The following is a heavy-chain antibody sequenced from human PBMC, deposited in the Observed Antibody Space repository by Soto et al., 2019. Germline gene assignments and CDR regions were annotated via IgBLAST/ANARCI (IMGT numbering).Heavy chain of an antibody. CDR2: HYSGGST. V-gene: IGHV3-53*01. J-gene: IGHJ5*02. D-gene: IGHD1-26*01. CDR3: ARQRNHRGKVGATSPIDT. Sequence: GGSLRLSCAISGFSVSSNYLSWVRQAPGKGLEWVSVHYSGGSTYYADSVQGRFTISRDKSNNTLYLQMRRVRAEDTAVYFCARQRNHRGKVGATSPIDTWGQGTQVTVSS. CDR1: GFSVSSNY.